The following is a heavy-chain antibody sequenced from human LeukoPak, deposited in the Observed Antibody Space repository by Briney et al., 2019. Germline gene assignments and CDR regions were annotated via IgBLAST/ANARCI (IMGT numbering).Heavy chain of an antibody. CDR2: IGPAGDT. D-gene: IGHD3-10*01. CDR3: ARLGALVRGVDYYYGMDV. V-gene: IGHV3-13*04. CDR1: GFTFSIYD. Sequence: PGGSLRLSCAASGFTFSIYDMHWVRQATGKGLEWVSSIGPAGDTNYPGSVKGRFTISRENAKNSLYLPMNSLRAGDTAVYYCARLGALVRGVDYYYGMDVWGQGTTVTVSS. J-gene: IGHJ6*02.